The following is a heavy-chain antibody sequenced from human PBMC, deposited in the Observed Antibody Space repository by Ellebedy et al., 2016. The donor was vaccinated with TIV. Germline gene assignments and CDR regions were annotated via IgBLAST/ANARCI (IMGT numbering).Heavy chain of an antibody. CDR1: GYSFTSYW. J-gene: IGHJ6*03. CDR2: IYPGDSDT. Sequence: GESLKISXKGSGYSFTSYWIGWVRQMPGKGLEWMGIIYPGDSDTRYSPSFQGQVTISADKSISTAYLQWSSLKASDTAMYYCARQGGTTNYYYYMDVWGKGTTVTVSS. V-gene: IGHV5-51*01. CDR3: ARQGGTTNYYYYMDV. D-gene: IGHD4-17*01.